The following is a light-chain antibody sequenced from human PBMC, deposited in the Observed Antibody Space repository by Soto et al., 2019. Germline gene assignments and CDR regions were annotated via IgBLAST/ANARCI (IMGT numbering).Light chain of an antibody. J-gene: IGKJ5*01. Sequence: DIQMAQAPSCLCAPVREGVTVTYRASQSISRYLNWYQQKPGKAPKLLIYAASSLQSGVPSRFSGSGSGTDFTLTISSLQPEDFASYYCQHLNSWPLAFGLGTRLEIK. CDR1: QSISRY. V-gene: IGKV1-39*01. CDR2: AAS. CDR3: QHLNSWPLA.